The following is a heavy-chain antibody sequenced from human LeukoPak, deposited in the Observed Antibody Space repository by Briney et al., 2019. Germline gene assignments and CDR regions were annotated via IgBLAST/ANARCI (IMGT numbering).Heavy chain of an antibody. CDR2: INTGGSPI. V-gene: IGHV3-48*01. CDR1: GFTFSRDS. Sequence: GGSLRLSCAASGFTFSRDSMNWVRQAPGKGLEWVSYINTGGSPIYYADSVRGRFTISRDNAKNSLYLQMNSLRAEDTAVYYCAKMSSGWPPYFDYWGQGTLVTVSS. D-gene: IGHD6-19*01. CDR3: AKMSSGWPPYFDY. J-gene: IGHJ4*02.